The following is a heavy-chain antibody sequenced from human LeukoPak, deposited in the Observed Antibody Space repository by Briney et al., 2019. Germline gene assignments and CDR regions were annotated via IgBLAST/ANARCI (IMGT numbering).Heavy chain of an antibody. CDR1: VGSFSGYY. J-gene: IGHJ6*03. V-gene: IGHV4-34*01. Sequence: SETLSLTCVVYVGSFSGYYWTCIRHPPREGLEWIGEIDHSGTTNSNPSLKSRVTMSVDTSKNQFSLMVGSVTAADTAVYYCATGRNGVVPAPILGVGPWYNYHYMDVWGKGTTVTVSS. D-gene: IGHD2-2*02. CDR3: ATGRNGVVPAPILGVGPWYNYHYMDV. CDR2: IDHSGTT.